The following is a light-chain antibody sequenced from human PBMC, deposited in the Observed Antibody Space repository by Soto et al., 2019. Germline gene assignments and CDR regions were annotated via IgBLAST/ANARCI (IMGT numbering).Light chain of an antibody. CDR2: GAS. J-gene: IGKJ1*01. Sequence: EIVLTQPAGTLSLSPGERVTLSCRASQSVSSNYLAWYQQKPGQATRLLVYGASSRAAGIPDRLSGSGSGTDFTLTISRLEPEDFAVYYCHQYGDSLWTFGQGTKVDIK. CDR3: HQYGDSLWT. CDR1: QSVSSNY. V-gene: IGKV3-20*01.